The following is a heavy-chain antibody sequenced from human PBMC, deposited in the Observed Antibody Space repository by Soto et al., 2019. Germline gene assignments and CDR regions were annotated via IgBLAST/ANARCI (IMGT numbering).Heavy chain of an antibody. V-gene: IGHV4-59*08. CDR2: IYYSGST. CDR1: GGSISSYY. D-gene: IGHD3-3*01. CDR3: ARHNTNPNYWYFDL. Sequence: QVQLQESGPGLVKPSETLSLTCTVSGGSISSYYWSWIRQPPGKGLEWIGYIYYSGSTNYNPSLNNRVTISVDTTKNQFSLKLSSVTAADTAVYYCARHNTNPNYWYFDLWGRGTLVTVSS. J-gene: IGHJ2*01.